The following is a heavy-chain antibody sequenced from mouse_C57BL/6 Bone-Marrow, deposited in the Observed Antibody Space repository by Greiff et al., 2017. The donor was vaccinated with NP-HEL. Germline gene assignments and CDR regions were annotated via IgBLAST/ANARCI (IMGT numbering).Heavy chain of an antibody. D-gene: IGHD2-2*01. J-gene: IGHJ2*01. CDR1: GFTIKDYY. Sequence: VQLQQSGAELVKPGASVKLSCTASGFTIKDYYMHWVKQRTEQGLEWIGRIDPEDGETKYAPKFQSKATITADTSSNTAYLQLSSLTSEDTAVYYCARSTMVTTGYYFDYWGQGTTLTVSS. CDR3: ARSTMVTTGYYFDY. CDR2: IDPEDGET. V-gene: IGHV14-2*01.